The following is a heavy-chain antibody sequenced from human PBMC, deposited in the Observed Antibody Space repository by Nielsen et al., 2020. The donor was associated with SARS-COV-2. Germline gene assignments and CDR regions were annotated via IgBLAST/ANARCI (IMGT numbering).Heavy chain of an antibody. CDR3: ARVQILTGRNFDF. D-gene: IGHD3-9*01. V-gene: IGHV4-39*07. Sequence: CQAPGKGLEWIASIYYSGSTFYNPSLKTRVTISPDRSRNQFSLMLSSVTAADTAVYYCARVQILTGRNFDFWGQGSLVTVSS. CDR2: IYYSGST. J-gene: IGHJ4*02.